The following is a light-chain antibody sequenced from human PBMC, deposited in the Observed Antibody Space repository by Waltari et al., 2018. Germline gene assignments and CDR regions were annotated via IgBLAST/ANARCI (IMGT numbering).Light chain of an antibody. Sequence: IQLTQSPSSLSASVGDRVTITCRASQGFSSNLAWFQQRPGKAPKLLIYAASTLQSGVPSRFSRRGSGKDFPLTLTRLPPEDFATYLCQQVYSYPLTFGGGTKVEIK. J-gene: IGKJ4*01. CDR3: QQVYSYPLT. CDR1: QGFSSN. CDR2: AAS. V-gene: IGKV1-9*01.